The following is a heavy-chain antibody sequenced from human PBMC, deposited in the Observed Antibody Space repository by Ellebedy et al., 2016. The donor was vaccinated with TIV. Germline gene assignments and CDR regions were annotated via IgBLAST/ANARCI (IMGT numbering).Heavy chain of an antibody. Sequence: AASVKVSCKTSGYSFTGFYLHWVRQAPGQGLEWMGWINPNSGGTNYTQKFQGWVTMTRDTSITTAYMELSSLKSDDTAVYYCAKAKKPRTGVSAFDVWGQGTMVTVAS. D-gene: IGHD1-1*01. J-gene: IGHJ3*01. CDR1: GYSFTGFY. CDR2: INPNSGGT. V-gene: IGHV1-2*04. CDR3: AKAKKPRTGVSAFDV.